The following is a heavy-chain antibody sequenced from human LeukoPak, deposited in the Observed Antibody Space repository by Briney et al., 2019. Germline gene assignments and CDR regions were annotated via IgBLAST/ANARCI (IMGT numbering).Heavy chain of an antibody. Sequence: PGRSLRLSCAASGFTFSSYAMHWVRQAPGKGLEWVAVISYDGSNKYYADSVKGRFTISRDNSKNTLYLQMNSLRAEDTAVYYCARDRERLEHFDYWGQGTLVTVSS. CDR1: GFTFSSYA. D-gene: IGHD6-25*01. V-gene: IGHV3-30*04. J-gene: IGHJ4*02. CDR3: ARDRERLEHFDY. CDR2: ISYDGSNK.